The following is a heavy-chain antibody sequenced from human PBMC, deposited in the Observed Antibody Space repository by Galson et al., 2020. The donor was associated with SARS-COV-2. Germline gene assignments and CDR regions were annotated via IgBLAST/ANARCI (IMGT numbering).Heavy chain of an antibody. CDR1: AFTFSTYG. Sequence: GGSLRLSCVDSAFTFSTYGMHWVRQAPGKGLEWVAVISDDGSYTNLADSVKGRFTVSRDNSKNTLYLQMNSLRPEDTAKYYCARGCPNSRACYIADYWDQGILVTV. CDR3: ARGCPNSRACYIADY. D-gene: IGHD2-8*01. V-gene: IGHV3-30*03. J-gene: IGHJ4*03. CDR2: ISDDGSYT.